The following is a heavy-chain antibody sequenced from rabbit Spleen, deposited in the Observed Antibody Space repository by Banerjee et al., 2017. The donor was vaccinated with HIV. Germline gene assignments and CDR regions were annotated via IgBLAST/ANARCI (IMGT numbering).Heavy chain of an antibody. D-gene: IGHD6-1*01. CDR1: GFSFSSSYW. CDR2: IAAGSSGNT. J-gene: IGHJ4*01. CDR3: ARYADAANYGYDNL. Sequence: EESGGDLVKPEGSLTLTCTASGFSFSSSYWICWVRQAPGKGLEWIACIAAGSSGNTYYASWAKGRFTISKTSSTTVTLQMTSLTAADTATYFCARYADAANYGYDNLWGPGTLVTVS. V-gene: IGHV1S45*01.